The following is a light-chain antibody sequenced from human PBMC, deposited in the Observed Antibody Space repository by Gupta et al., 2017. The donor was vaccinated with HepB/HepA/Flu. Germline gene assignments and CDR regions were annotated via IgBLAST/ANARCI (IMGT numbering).Light chain of an antibody. J-gene: IGKJ2*01. CDR3: QQHGCAANT. CDR2: GTS. V-gene: IGKV3-20*01. CDR1: QSVSTTF. Sequence: DTVLTESPGTLSVSPGERATLSCRASQSVSTTFVASYQQKPGQPPRLLNYGTSTRAAGSPDRCSGSASGTDCARTSHRLEPEDVALYYCQQHGCAANTFGQGTKLEI.